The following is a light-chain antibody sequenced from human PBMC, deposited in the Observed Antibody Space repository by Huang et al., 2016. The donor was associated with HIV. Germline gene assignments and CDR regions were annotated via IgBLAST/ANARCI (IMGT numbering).Light chain of an antibody. J-gene: IGKJ1*01. V-gene: IGKV3-20*01. Sequence: EIVLTQSPGTLSLSPGERTTLSCRASQSVSSNYLAWYQQKPGQAPRLLIYGASNRATGSPDRFSGSGSGTDFTLTISRLEPEDCAVYYCQQYGSSPWTFGQGTKVEIK. CDR1: QSVSSNY. CDR3: QQYGSSPWT. CDR2: GAS.